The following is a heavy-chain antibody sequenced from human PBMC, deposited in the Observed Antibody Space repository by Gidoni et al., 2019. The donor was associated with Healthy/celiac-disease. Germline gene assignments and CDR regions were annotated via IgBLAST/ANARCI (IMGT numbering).Heavy chain of an antibody. CDR2: ISSSSSYI. J-gene: IGHJ3*02. D-gene: IGHD3-10*01. CDR3: ARDLMVRGVIIGAFDI. V-gene: IGHV3-21*01. Sequence: EVQLVESGGGLVKPGGSLSLSCAASGFTFSSYSMNWVRQAPGKGLEWVSSISSSSSYIYYADSVKGRFTISRDNAKNSLYLQMNSLRAEDTAVYYCARDLMVRGVIIGAFDIWGQGTMVTVSS. CDR1: GFTFSSYS.